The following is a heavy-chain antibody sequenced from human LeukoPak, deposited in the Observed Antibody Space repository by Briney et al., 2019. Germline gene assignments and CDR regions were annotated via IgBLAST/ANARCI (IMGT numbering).Heavy chain of an antibody. Sequence: GSSVKLSCTASGCTFSSYAISWVRQAPGQGLGWMGGIISIFGTANYAQKFQGRVTITADESTSTAYMELSSLRSEDTAVYYCARDLGRGSSWYNWFDPWGQGTLVTVSS. CDR2: IISIFGTA. CDR1: GCTFSSYA. J-gene: IGHJ5*02. CDR3: ARDLGRGSSWYNWFDP. V-gene: IGHV1-69*01. D-gene: IGHD6-13*01.